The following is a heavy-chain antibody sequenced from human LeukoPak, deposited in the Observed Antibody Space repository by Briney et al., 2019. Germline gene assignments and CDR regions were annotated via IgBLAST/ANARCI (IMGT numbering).Heavy chain of an antibody. CDR2: FDPEDGET. D-gene: IGHD6-13*01. CDR1: GYTLTELS. J-gene: IGHJ4*02. CDR3: ATGPGIAAEKSDY. Sequence: ASVKVSCKVSGYTLTELSMHWVRQAPGKGLEWMGGFDPEDGETIYAQKFQGRVTMTEDTSTDTAYMELSSLRSKDTAVYYCATGPGIAAEKSDYWGQGTLVTVSS. V-gene: IGHV1-24*01.